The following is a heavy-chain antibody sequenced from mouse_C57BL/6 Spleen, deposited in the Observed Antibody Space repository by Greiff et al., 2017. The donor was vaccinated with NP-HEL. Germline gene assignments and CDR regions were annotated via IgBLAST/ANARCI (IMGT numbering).Heavy chain of an antibody. J-gene: IGHJ2*01. CDR2: IDPSDSET. CDR3: ARSEDYGTPFDY. Sequence: QVQLQQPGAELVRPGSSVKLSCKASGYTFTSYWMHWVKQRPIQGLEWIGNIDPSDSETHYNQKFKDKATLTVDKSSSTAYMQLSSLTSEDSAVYYCARSEDYGTPFDYWGQGTTLTVSS. CDR1: GYTFTSYW. D-gene: IGHD1-1*01. V-gene: IGHV1-52*01.